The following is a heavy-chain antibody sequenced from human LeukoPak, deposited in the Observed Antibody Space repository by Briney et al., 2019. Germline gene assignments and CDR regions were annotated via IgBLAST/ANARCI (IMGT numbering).Heavy chain of an antibody. CDR2: MYTSGST. D-gene: IGHD6-19*01. CDR3: ARSKQWLVRGYYLDY. V-gene: IGHV4-4*07. J-gene: IGHJ4*02. Sequence: PSETLSLTCTVSGGSISSYYWSWIRQPAGKGLEWIGRMYTSGSTNYNPSLKSRVTMSVDTSKNQFSLKLSSVTAADTAVYYCARSKQWLVRGYYLDYWGQGTLVTVSS. CDR1: GGSISSYY.